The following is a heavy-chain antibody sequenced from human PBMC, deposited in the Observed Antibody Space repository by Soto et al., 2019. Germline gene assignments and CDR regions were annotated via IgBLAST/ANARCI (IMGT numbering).Heavy chain of an antibody. CDR3: ARGIYDSSADRFDY. J-gene: IGHJ4*02. D-gene: IGHD3-22*01. CDR1: GGSISSRDYY. Sequence: QVELQESGPGLVKPSQTLSLTCTVSGGSISSRDYYWTWIRQPPGKSLEWTGDIYCSGSTYYNPSHTSRVTISVDTSKSQCSLKLSSVTAADTAVYYCARGIYDSSADRFDYWGQGTLVTVSS. CDR2: IYCSGST. V-gene: IGHV4-30-4*01.